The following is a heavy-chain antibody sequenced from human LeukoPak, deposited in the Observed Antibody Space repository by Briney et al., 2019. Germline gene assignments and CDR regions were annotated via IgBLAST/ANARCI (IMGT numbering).Heavy chain of an antibody. CDR1: GFTFTTYS. D-gene: IGHD2-15*01. Sequence: ASVKVSCKTSGFTFTTYSMHWVRQAPGERLEWMGWINAANGNTQYSQKLQGRVTMTTDTSTSTAYMELRSLRSDDTAVYYCARDMSATRYYYYYGMDVWGQGTTVTVSS. CDR2: INAANGNT. CDR3: ARDMSATRYYYYYGMDV. J-gene: IGHJ6*02. V-gene: IGHV1-3*01.